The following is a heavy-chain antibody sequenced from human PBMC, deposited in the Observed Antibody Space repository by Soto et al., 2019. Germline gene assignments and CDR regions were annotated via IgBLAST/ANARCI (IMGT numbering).Heavy chain of an antibody. Sequence: QVQLVQSGAEMKQPGDSVKVSCKASGYTFTDHYMHWVRQAPGQGLGWMGWINSKNGDTRYARDFQGSVSMTRGTSMKTAYMQWRGLTADDSAIYYCARGTGTSWFDVWGQGTLVTVSS. J-gene: IGHJ5*02. V-gene: IGHV1-2*02. CDR3: ARGTGTSWFDV. D-gene: IGHD1-1*01. CDR1: GYTFTDHY. CDR2: INSKNGDT.